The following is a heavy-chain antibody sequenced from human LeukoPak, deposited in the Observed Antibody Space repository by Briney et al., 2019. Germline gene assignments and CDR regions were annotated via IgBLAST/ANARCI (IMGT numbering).Heavy chain of an antibody. Sequence: GGSLRLSCTASGFTFSGYWVNWVRQARGKGLVWVSRIGSDGGSTTYADSVKGRFTISRDNAKNTLYLQMTSLRAEDTAVYYCARGGSGNFYYWGQGTLVTVSS. CDR2: IGSDGGST. V-gene: IGHV3-74*03. J-gene: IGHJ4*02. CDR3: ARGGSGNFYY. D-gene: IGHD1-26*01. CDR1: GFTFSGYW.